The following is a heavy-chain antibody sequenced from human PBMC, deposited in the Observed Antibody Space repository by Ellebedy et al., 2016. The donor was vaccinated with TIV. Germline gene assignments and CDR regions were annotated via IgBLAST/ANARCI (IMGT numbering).Heavy chain of an antibody. CDR3: ARKYYFDY. Sequence: ASVKVSCKAFGYTVTKYYVHWVRQAPGQGLEWVGIIDPSGGSTTYAQKFQGRVTMTSDTSTNTVYMKLSSLRSEDTAIYYCARKYYFDYWGQGTLVTVSS. CDR1: GYTVTKYY. V-gene: IGHV1-46*01. J-gene: IGHJ4*02. CDR2: IDPSGGST.